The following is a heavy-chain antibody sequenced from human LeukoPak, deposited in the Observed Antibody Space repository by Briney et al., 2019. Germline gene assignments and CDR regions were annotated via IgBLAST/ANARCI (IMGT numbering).Heavy chain of an antibody. J-gene: IGHJ6*03. Sequence: SQTLSLTCALSGDSVSSNSATCNWIRQSPSRGLEWLGRTYYRSKWYSDYAVSVKSRITINPETSKNQFSLQLNSVTPEDTAVYYCTRGLVPEGHHYYYYMDVWGKGTTVAVSS. D-gene: IGHD3-9*01. CDR2: TYYRSKWYS. V-gene: IGHV6-1*01. CDR1: GDSVSSNSAT. CDR3: TRGLVPEGHHYYYYMDV.